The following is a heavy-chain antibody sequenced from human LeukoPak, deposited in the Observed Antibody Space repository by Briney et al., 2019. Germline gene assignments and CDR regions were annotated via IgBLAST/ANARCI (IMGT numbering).Heavy chain of an antibody. CDR2: ISYDGSNK. D-gene: IGHD3-3*01. Sequence: GGSLRLSCAASGFTFSSYAMHWVRQAPGKGLEGGAVISYDGSNKYYADSVKGRFTISRDNSKNTLYLQMNSLRAEDTAVYYCARANDFWSGSYFDYWGQGTLVTVSS. J-gene: IGHJ4*02. V-gene: IGHV3-30*01. CDR1: GFTFSSYA. CDR3: ARANDFWSGSYFDY.